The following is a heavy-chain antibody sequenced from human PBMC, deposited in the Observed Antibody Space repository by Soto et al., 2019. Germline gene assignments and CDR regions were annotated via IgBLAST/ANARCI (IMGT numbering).Heavy chain of an antibody. D-gene: IGHD2-15*01. Sequence: SSETLSLTCSVFVFFISSGNYWGFIRKPPGKGLEWIGSIFHGGNTYFNPSLKSRVTISVDMSKNQFSLKLNSVTAADTAVYYCARARWYDAFDVWGQGTVVTVSS. J-gene: IGHJ3*01. CDR2: IFHGGNT. CDR3: ARARWYDAFDV. V-gene: IGHV4-38-2*02. CDR1: VFFISSGNY.